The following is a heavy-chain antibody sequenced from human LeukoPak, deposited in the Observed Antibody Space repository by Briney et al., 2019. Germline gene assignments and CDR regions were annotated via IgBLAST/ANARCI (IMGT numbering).Heavy chain of an antibody. CDR3: ARDRYYCDSSGVDAFDI. CDR2: IYHSGST. CDR1: GGSISSSNW. Sequence: SETLSLTCAVSGGSISSSNWWSWVRQPPGKGLEWIGEIYHSGSTNYNPSLKSRVTISVDKSKNQFSLKLSSVTAADTAVYYCARDRYYCDSSGVDAFDIWGQGTMVTVSS. D-gene: IGHD3-22*01. V-gene: IGHV4-4*02. J-gene: IGHJ3*02.